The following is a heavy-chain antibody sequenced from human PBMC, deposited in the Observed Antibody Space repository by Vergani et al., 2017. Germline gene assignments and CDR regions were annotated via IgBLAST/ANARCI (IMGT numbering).Heavy chain of an antibody. CDR2: ISGSGGST. Sequence: EVQLLESGGGLVQPGGSLRLSCAASGFTFSSYAMSWVRQAPGKGLEWVSAISGSGGSTYYADSVKGRFTISRDNSKNTLYLQMNSLRAEDTAVYYCAKDPPGIVVIEGDHDYWGQGTLVTVSS. D-gene: IGHD3-22*01. CDR3: AKDPPGIVVIEGDHDY. J-gene: IGHJ4*02. CDR1: GFTFSSYA. V-gene: IGHV3-23*01.